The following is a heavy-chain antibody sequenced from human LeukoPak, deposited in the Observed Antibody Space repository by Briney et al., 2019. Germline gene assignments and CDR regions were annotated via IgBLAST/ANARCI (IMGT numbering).Heavy chain of an antibody. Sequence: PGGSLRLSCAASGFTFSNYAMSWVRQAPGKGLEWVSAISGGSGTTYYADSVKGRFTVSRDNSKSTLYLQMNSLRGEDTAVYYCAKGDCSSTSCYPDYWGQGALVTASS. V-gene: IGHV3-23*01. CDR1: GFTFSNYA. J-gene: IGHJ4*02. CDR2: ISGGSGTT. D-gene: IGHD2-2*01. CDR3: AKGDCSSTSCYPDY.